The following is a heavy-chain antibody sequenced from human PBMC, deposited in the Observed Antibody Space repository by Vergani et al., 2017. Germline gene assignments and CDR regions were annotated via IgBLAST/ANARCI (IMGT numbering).Heavy chain of an antibody. J-gene: IGHJ4*02. V-gene: IGHV4-38-2*02. Sequence: QVQLQASGPSLVTSSETLSLTCNVSGVSITRGNYWGWVRQSPGIGLEWIGSVFHLGTLYYNPSLRSRVTISIDAYNVFSLKLRSVTAADTAIYYCAREATRSWDWGQGTLVTVSS. CDR2: VFHLGTL. D-gene: IGHD1-26*01. CDR1: GVSITRGNY. CDR3: AREATRSWD.